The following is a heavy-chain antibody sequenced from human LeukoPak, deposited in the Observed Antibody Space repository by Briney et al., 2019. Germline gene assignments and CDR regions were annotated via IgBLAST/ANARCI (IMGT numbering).Heavy chain of an antibody. J-gene: IGHJ4*02. V-gene: IGHV3-23*01. CDR2: ISGSGGST. CDR3: AKGHVLLWFGESNYFDY. Sequence: PGGSLRLSCTASGFTFSNYAMSWVRQAPGKGLEWVSAISGSGGSTYYADSVKGRFTISRDNSKNTLYLQMNSLRAEDTAVYYCAKGHVLLWFGESNYFDYWGQGTLVTVSS. CDR1: GFTFSNYA. D-gene: IGHD3-10*01.